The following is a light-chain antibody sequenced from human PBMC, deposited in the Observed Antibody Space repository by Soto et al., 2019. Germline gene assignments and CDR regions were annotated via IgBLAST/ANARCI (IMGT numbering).Light chain of an antibody. V-gene: IGLV2-14*03. J-gene: IGLJ1*01. Sequence: QSALTQPASVSGSPGQSITISCTGTSSDVGGYNYVSWYQHHPGKAPKLMIYDVSHRPSGVSNRFSGSKSGNTASLTISGLQAEDEADYYCNSYTSTSTSYVFGTGTKLTVL. CDR3: NSYTSTSTSYV. CDR1: SSDVGGYNY. CDR2: DVS.